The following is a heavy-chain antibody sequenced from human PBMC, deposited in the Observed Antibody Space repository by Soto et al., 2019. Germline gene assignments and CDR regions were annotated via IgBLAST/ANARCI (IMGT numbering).Heavy chain of an antibody. D-gene: IGHD1-26*01. Sequence: ASVKVSCKVSGYTLTELSMHWVRQAPGKGLEWMGGFDPEDGETIYAQKFQGRATMTEDTSTDTAYMELSSLRSEDTAVYYCATVSGSYPDFDYWGQGTLVTVSS. V-gene: IGHV1-24*01. CDR3: ATVSGSYPDFDY. CDR1: GYTLTELS. CDR2: FDPEDGET. J-gene: IGHJ4*02.